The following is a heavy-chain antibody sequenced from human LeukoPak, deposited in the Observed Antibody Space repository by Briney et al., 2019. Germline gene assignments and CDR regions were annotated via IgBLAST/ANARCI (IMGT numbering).Heavy chain of an antibody. CDR2: IISDGSST. V-gene: IGHV3-74*01. CDR1: GFTFSNYW. Sequence: GGSLRLSCAASGFTFSNYWMHWVRQTPGKRLVWVSRIISDGSSTSYADSVKGRFTISRDNAKNTLYLQMNSLRAEDTAVYYCARDGSLPDYWGQGTLVTVSS. D-gene: IGHD4-17*01. J-gene: IGHJ4*02. CDR3: ARDGSLPDY.